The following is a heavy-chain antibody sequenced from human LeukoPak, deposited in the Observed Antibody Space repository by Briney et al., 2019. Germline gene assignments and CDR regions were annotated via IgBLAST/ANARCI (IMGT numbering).Heavy chain of an antibody. CDR3: ASLRGVNWNYTPIDY. CDR2: ISGSGGST. Sequence: PGGSLRLSCAASGFTFSSYAMSWVRQAPGKGLEWVSAISGSGGSTYYADSVKGRFTISRDNSKNTLYLQMNSLRAEDTAVYYCASLRGVNWNYTPIDYWGQGTLVTVSS. V-gene: IGHV3-23*01. J-gene: IGHJ4*02. D-gene: IGHD1-7*01. CDR1: GFTFSSYA.